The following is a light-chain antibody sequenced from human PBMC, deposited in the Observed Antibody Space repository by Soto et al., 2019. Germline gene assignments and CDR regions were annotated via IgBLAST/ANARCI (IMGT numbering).Light chain of an antibody. J-gene: IGKJ1*01. CDR1: QTISSW. CDR3: QHYNSYSEA. Sequence: IQMTQSPSSFSASPGVRVTITSLASQTISSWLAWYQQKPGKAPKLLIYKASTLKSGVPSRFSGSGSGTEFTLTISSLQPDDFATYYCQHYNSYSEAFGQGTKVDIK. V-gene: IGKV1-5*03. CDR2: KAS.